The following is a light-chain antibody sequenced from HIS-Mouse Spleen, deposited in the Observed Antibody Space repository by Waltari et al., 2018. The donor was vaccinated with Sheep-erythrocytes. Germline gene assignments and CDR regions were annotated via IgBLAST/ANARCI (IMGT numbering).Light chain of an antibody. J-gene: IGKJ2*01. Sequence: AIRMTQSPSSFSASTGDSVTITCRASQGISSYLAWYQQKPGKAPKLLIYAASTLQSGVPSRFSGSGSGTDFTLTISCLQSEYFATYYCQQYYSYPYTFGQGTKLEIK. CDR2: AAS. V-gene: IGKV1-8*01. CDR3: QQYYSYPYT. CDR1: QGISSY.